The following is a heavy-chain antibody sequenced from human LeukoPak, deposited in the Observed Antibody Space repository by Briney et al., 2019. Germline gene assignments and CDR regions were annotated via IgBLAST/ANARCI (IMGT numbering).Heavy chain of an antibody. V-gene: IGHV1-46*01. D-gene: IGHD3-10*01. CDR3: ARGPRGYFDY. CDR1: GYTFIDYY. Sequence: GASVKVSCKTSGYTFIDYYMHWVRQAPGQGLEWMGIINPSGGSTSYAQKFQGRVTMTRDTSTSTVYMELSSLRSEDTAVYYCARGPRGYFDYWGQGTLVTVSS. J-gene: IGHJ4*02. CDR2: INPSGGST.